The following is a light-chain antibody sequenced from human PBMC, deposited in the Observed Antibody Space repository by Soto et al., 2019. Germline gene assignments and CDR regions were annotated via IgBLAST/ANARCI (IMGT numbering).Light chain of an antibody. V-gene: IGKV1-5*03. CDR2: KAS. CDR3: QHYNSYSEA. Sequence: QYPSTLYGSVGDRVTITCRASQTISSWLAWYQQKPGKAPKLLIYKASTLKSGVPSRFSGSGSGTEFTLTISSLQPDDFATYYCQHYNSYSEAFGQGTKVDI. CDR1: QTISSW. J-gene: IGKJ1*01.